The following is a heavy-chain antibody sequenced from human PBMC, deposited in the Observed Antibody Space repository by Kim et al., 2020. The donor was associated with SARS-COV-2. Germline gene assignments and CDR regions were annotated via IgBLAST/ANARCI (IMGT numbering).Heavy chain of an antibody. CDR2: IYYSGST. J-gene: IGHJ4*02. D-gene: IGHD6-13*01. CDR1: GGSISSYY. V-gene: IGHV4-59*01. CDR3: AVEAAGNYY. Sequence: SETLSLTCTVSGGSISSYYWSWIRQPPGKGLEWIGYIYYSGSTNYNPSLKSRVTISVDTSKNQFSLKLSSVTAADTAVYYCAVEAAGNYYWGQGTLVNVS.